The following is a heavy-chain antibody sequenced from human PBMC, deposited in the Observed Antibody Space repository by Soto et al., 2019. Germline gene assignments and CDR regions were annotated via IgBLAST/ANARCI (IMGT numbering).Heavy chain of an antibody. V-gene: IGHV4-4*02. Sequence: PSETLSLTCGVSGGTIRSPDWWTWVRQPPGKGLEWIGEIFRSGSTNYTPSLESRVTISVDKSKNQFSLTLTSVTAADTAVYFCARGRGRSSSGWSWLDPWGQGMLVTVYS. J-gene: IGHJ5*02. D-gene: IGHD6-19*01. CDR1: GGTIRSPDW. CDR3: ARGRGRSSSGWSWLDP. CDR2: IFRSGST.